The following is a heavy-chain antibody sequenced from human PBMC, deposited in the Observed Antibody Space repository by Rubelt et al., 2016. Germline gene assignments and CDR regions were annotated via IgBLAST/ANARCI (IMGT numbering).Heavy chain of an antibody. D-gene: IGHD3-10*01. CDR3: ARGRSMVRVLGTLDI. J-gene: IGHJ3*02. Sequence: QVQLVQSGAEVKKPGASVKVSCKASGYTFTGYYMHWVRQAPGQGLEWMGWINPNSGGTNYAQKFQGRVTMTRDTSISTAYMELSSLRSEDTAVYYCARGRSMVRVLGTLDIWGQGTMVTVSS. CDR2: INPNSGGT. V-gene: IGHV1-2*02. CDR1: GYTFTGYY.